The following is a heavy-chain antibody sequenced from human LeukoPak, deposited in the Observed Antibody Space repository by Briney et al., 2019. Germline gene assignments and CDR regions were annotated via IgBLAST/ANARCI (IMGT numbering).Heavy chain of an antibody. CDR3: AKGGFVVVPAAIIVSYYGMDV. Sequence: GGSLRLSCAASGFTFSNYAMSWVRQAPGKGLEWVSAISGSGGSTYYADSVKGRFTISRDNSKNTLYLQMNSLRAEDTAVYYCAKGGFVVVPAAIIVSYYGMDVWGQGTTVTVSS. CDR2: ISGSGGST. V-gene: IGHV3-23*01. CDR1: GFTFSNYA. J-gene: IGHJ6*02. D-gene: IGHD2-2*01.